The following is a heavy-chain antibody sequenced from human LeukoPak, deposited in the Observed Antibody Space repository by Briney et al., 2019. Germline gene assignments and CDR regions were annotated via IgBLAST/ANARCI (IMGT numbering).Heavy chain of an antibody. CDR2: ISYGGSNQ. V-gene: IGHV3-30*04. CDR1: GFTFSSYA. J-gene: IGHJ4*02. Sequence: PGGSLRLSCAASGFTFSSYAIHWVRRDPGKGLGWLGIISYGGSNQDYADSVKGRFTISRDNSKNTLYLQMNSLRGEDTAVYYCARDYGSRLTKGYYLDYWGQGTLVTVSS. CDR3: ARDYGSRLTKGYYLDY. D-gene: IGHD3-10*01.